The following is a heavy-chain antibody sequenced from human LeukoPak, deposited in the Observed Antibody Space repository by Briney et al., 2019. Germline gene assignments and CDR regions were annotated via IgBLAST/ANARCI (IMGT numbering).Heavy chain of an antibody. D-gene: IGHD1-26*01. CDR3: ARAEYSGSFIHPIDAFDI. J-gene: IGHJ3*02. Sequence: SETLSLTCTVSGGSISSYYWSWIRQPPGKGLEWIGYIYYSGSTNYNPSLKSRVAISVETSKNQFSLKLSSVTAADTAVYYCARAEYSGSFIHPIDAFDIWGQGTMVTVSS. CDR2: IYYSGST. CDR1: GGSISSYY. V-gene: IGHV4-59*01.